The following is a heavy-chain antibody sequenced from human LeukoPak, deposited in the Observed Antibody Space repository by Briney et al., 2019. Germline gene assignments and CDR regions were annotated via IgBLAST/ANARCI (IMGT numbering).Heavy chain of an antibody. CDR3: ARTAARRFDY. CDR2: INPTGGST. CDR1: GYTFPSYF. D-gene: IGHD6-6*01. V-gene: IGHV1-46*01. J-gene: IGHJ4*02. Sequence: ASVKVSCTASGYTFPSYFMHWVRQAPGQGLEWMGIINPTGGSTTYAQKFQGRVTMTRDTSTSTVYMELSSLRSDDTAVYYCARTAARRFDYWGQGTLVTVSS.